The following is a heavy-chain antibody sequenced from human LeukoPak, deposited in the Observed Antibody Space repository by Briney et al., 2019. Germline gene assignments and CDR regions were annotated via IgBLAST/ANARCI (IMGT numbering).Heavy chain of an antibody. V-gene: IGHV4-4*07. CDR2: IYTSGST. J-gene: IGHJ5*02. CDR3: ARDPYYYDSSGYPNRWFDP. Sequence: PSETLSLTCTVSGGSISSYYWSWIRQPAGKGLEWIGRIYTSGSTNYNPSLKSRVTMSVDTSKNQFSLKLSSVTAADTAVYYCARDPYYYDSSGYPNRWFDPWGQGTLVTVSS. CDR1: GGSISSYY. D-gene: IGHD3-22*01.